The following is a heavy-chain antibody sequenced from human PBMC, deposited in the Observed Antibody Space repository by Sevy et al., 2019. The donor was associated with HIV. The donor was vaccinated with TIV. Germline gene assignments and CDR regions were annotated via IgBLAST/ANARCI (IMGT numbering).Heavy chain of an antibody. J-gene: IGHJ4*02. V-gene: IGHV3-23*01. CDR2: ISGSADAT. Sequence: GGSLRLSCAASGFTFSNYAMSWVRQTPGKGLEWVSAISGSADATNYTDSVKGRFTISGDNSKNTVYMQMNSLRAEDTAVYYCVKEVSQYSYSDYWGQGTLVTVSS. D-gene: IGHD5-18*01. CDR3: VKEVSQYSYSDY. CDR1: GFTFSNYA.